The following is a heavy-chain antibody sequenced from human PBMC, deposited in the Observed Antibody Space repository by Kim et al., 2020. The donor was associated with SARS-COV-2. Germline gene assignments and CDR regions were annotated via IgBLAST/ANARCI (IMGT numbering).Heavy chain of an antibody. V-gene: IGHV3-23*01. J-gene: IGHJ4*02. CDR1: GFTISSCA. D-gene: IGHD4-17*01. CDR3: TKMNTGDSWNTAGY. CDR2: IAAAGGGT. Sequence: GGSLRLSCAASGFTISSCAMSWVRQAPGKGLEWVSVIAAAGGGTYYADSVRGRFTISRDTSKNTLYLQMNSLRAEDTAMYYCTKMNTGDSWNTAGYWGQGTLVTVSS.